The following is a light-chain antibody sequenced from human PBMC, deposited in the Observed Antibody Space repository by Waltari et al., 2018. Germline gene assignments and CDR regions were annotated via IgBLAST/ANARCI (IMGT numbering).Light chain of an antibody. J-gene: IGKJ5*01. CDR2: DAS. Sequence: EIVLTQSPATLSLSPGDSAALSCRASQRVSCYLAWYQQKPGQAPRLLIYDASTRATGIPGRFGGYGSGTDFSLTISSLEPEDLAVYYCQQRASWPVTFGQGTRLEIK. V-gene: IGKV3-11*01. CDR3: QQRASWPVT. CDR1: QRVSCY.